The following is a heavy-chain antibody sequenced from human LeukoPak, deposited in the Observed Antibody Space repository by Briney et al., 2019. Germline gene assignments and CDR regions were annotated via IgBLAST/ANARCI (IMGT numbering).Heavy chain of an antibody. D-gene: IGHD1-26*01. CDR2: IYYSGST. CDR1: GGSISSYH. J-gene: IGHJ3*02. Sequence: SETLSLTCTVSGGSISSYHWSWIRQPPGKGLEWIGYIYYSGSTNYNPSLKSRVTISVDTSKNQFSLKLSSVTAADTAVYYCAREPPYRVGRAFDIWGQGTMVTVSS. V-gene: IGHV4-59*01. CDR3: AREPPYRVGRAFDI.